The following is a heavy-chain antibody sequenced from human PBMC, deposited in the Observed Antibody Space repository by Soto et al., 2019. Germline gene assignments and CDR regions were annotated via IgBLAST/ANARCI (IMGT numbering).Heavy chain of an antibody. D-gene: IGHD3-3*01. CDR3: ARINYDFWSGYYCAFDI. Sequence: GESLKISCKGSGYSFTSYWIGWVRQMPGKGLEWMGIIYPGDSDTRYSPSFQGQVTIPADKSISTAYLQWSSLKASDTAMYYCARINYDFWSGYYCAFDIWGQGTMVTVSS. CDR1: GYSFTSYW. CDR2: IYPGDSDT. V-gene: IGHV5-51*01. J-gene: IGHJ3*02.